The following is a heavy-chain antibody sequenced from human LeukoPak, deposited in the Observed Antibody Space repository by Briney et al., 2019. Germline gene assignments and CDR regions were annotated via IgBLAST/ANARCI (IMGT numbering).Heavy chain of an antibody. J-gene: IGHJ4*02. V-gene: IGHV3-73*01. Sequence: GASVKVSCKASGYTFTGYYIHWVRQASGKGLEGVGRIRSKTNNYATEYAASVKGRFTISRDDSKDTAYLHMNSLKTEDAAVYYCLARGLTTSDYFFDYWGQGTLVTVSS. D-gene: IGHD4-17*01. CDR2: IRSKTNNYAT. CDR1: GYTFTGYY. CDR3: LARGLTTSDYFFDY.